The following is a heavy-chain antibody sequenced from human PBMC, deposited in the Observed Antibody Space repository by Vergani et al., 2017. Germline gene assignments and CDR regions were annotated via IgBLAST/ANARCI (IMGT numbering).Heavy chain of an antibody. CDR2: IYYSGST. CDR3: ARTSVEMATIVDY. J-gene: IGHJ4*02. Sequence: VQLQESGPGLVKPSETLSLTCTVSGGSISSYYWSWIRQPPGKGLEWIGYIYYSGSTNYNPSLKSRVTISVDTSKNQFSLKLSSVTAADTAVYYCARTSVEMATIVDYWGQGTLVTVSS. CDR1: GGSISSYY. D-gene: IGHD5-24*01. V-gene: IGHV4-59*01.